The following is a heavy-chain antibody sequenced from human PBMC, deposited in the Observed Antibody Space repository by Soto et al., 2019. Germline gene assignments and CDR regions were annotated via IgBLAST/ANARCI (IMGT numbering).Heavy chain of an antibody. CDR2: ISWNSGSI. J-gene: IGHJ6*03. CDR1: GFTFDDYA. D-gene: IGHD2-15*01. CDR3: AKDIGRYCSGGSCYSEDYYYYYYVDV. Sequence: EVQLVESGGGLVQPGRSLRLSCAASGFTFDDYAMHWVRQAPGKGLEWVSGISWNSGSIGNADSVKGRFTISRDNPKNSLYLQMNSLRAEDTALYYCAKDIGRYCSGGSCYSEDYYYYYYVDVWGKGTTVTVSS. V-gene: IGHV3-9*01.